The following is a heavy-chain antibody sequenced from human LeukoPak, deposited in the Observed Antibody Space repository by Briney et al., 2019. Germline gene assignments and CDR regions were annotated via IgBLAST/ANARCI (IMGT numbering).Heavy chain of an antibody. V-gene: IGHV4-61*02. J-gene: IGHJ3*02. CDR1: GGSVSSGSYY. D-gene: IGHD3-22*01. Sequence: PSETLSLTCTVSGGSVSSGSYYWSWVRQPAGKGLEWIGRIYPSGSTNYNPSLKSRVTISVDTSRNQFSLKLSSVTAADTAVYYCAREAYYYDNSGYWDAFDIWGQGTMVTVSS. CDR2: IYPSGST. CDR3: AREAYYYDNSGYWDAFDI.